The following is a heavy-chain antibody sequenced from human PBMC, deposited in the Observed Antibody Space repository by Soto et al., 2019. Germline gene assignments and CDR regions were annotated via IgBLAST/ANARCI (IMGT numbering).Heavy chain of an antibody. V-gene: IGHV1-46*01. J-gene: IGHJ4*02. CDR3: ARDSSDYYYFDY. CDR2: INPSGGST. D-gene: IGHD3-22*01. CDR1: GYTFTNYY. Sequence: ASVKVSCKASGYTFTNYYMHWVRQAPGQGLEWMGIINPSGGSTSYAQKFQGRVIMTRDTPTSTVYMELSSLRSEDTAVYYCARDSSDYYYFDYWGQGTLVTVSS.